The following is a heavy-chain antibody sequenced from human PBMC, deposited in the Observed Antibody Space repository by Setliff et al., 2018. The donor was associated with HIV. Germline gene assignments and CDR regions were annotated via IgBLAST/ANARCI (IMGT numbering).Heavy chain of an antibody. D-gene: IGHD6-6*01. CDR1: GGSISSGGYY. Sequence: PSETLSLTCTVSGGSISSGGYYWSWIRQHPGKGLEWIGYIYYSGHTHYNPSLKSRVSISVDASKNQFSLRLSSVTAADTAVYSCARASWFSSSSGDYYYMDVWGKGATVTVSS. CDR3: ARASWFSSSSGDYYYMDV. J-gene: IGHJ6*03. CDR2: IYYSGHT. V-gene: IGHV4-31*03.